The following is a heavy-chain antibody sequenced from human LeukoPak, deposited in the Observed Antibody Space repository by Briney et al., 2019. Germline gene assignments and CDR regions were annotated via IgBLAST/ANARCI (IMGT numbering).Heavy chain of an antibody. CDR1: GGSIRSHY. CDR2: IYYSGST. CDR3: AGTDISIRFDP. J-gene: IGHJ5*02. Sequence: PSETLSLTCTVSGGSIRSHYWSWLRQPPGKGLEWIGYIYYSGSTNYNPSLKSRVTISVDTSKNQFSMKLTSVTAADTAVYYYAGTDISIRFDPWGQGTLVTVSS. V-gene: IGHV4-59*11. D-gene: IGHD5-12*01.